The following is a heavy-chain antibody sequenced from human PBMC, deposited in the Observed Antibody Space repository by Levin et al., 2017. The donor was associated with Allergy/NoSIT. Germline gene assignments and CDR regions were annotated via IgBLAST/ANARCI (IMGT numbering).Heavy chain of an antibody. CDR2: IYYSGST. CDR1: GGSISSYY. J-gene: IGHJ5*02. Sequence: SETLSLTCTVSGGSISSYYWSWIRQPPGKGLEWIGYIYYSGSTNYNPSLKSRVTISVDTSKNQFSLKLSSVTAADTAVYYCARLECSGGSCWFDPWGQGTLVTVSS. CDR3: ARLECSGGSCWFDP. D-gene: IGHD2-15*01. V-gene: IGHV4-59*01.